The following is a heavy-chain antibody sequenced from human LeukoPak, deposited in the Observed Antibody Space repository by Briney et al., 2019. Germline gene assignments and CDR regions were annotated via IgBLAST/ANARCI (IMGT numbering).Heavy chain of an antibody. D-gene: IGHD3-10*01. CDR3: AFAGVRGHNPPDY. CDR2: IREDGGGK. Sequence: GGTLRLSCVASGFTLSNYWMSWVRQAPGKGLEWLANIREDGGGKYYVDSVKGRFTISRDNAKNSLYLQVNSLRAEDTAVYYCAFAGVRGHNPPDYWGQGTLVTVSS. CDR1: GFTLSNYW. V-gene: IGHV3-7*05. J-gene: IGHJ4*02.